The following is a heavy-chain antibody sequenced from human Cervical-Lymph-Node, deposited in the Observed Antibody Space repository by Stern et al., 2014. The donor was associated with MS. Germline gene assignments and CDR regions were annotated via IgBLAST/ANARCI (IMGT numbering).Heavy chain of an antibody. V-gene: IGHV1-69*18. Sequence: VQLEESGAGVTKPGSSLKVSCKASGGTFSQVPSSWVRQAPGQGLEWMGRVFPVFGTPRYAQEFRGRVTITADVSTSTVYMELSSLRSDDTAVYYCALSSETSDRWYSLGYDLWGQGTLVTVSS. D-gene: IGHD6-13*01. CDR1: GGTFSQVP. CDR3: ALSSETSDRWYSLGYDL. CDR2: VFPVFGTP. J-gene: IGHJ5*02.